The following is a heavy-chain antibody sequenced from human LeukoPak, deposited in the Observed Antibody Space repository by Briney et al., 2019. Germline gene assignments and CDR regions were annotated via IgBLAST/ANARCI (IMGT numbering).Heavy chain of an antibody. D-gene: IGHD6-6*01. CDR2: IYYSGAT. J-gene: IGHJ5*02. Sequence: SETLSLTCTVSGGSISSYYWSWIRQPPGKGLEWIGSIYYSGATNYNPSLKSRLTMSVDTSKNQFSLKLNSVTAADTAVCYCARHRQLVHWFDPWGQGILVTVSS. CDR3: ARHRQLVHWFDP. CDR1: GGSISSYY. V-gene: IGHV4-59*08.